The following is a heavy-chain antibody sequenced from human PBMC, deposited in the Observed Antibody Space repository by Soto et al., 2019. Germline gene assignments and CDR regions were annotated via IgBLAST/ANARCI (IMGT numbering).Heavy chain of an antibody. Sequence: QVQLQEAGPGLVKPSEPLSLTCTVSGGSISRGGYYWSWIRQPPGKGLEWIGYTYDSGSTYYNPSLKSRIRISIDTSKNQFSLRLTSVTAADTAVYYCAREIIPLTTDWYFDLWGRGTLVTVSS. V-gene: IGHV4-30-4*01. CDR2: TYDSGST. CDR1: GGSISRGGYY. CDR3: AREIIPLTTDWYFDL. D-gene: IGHD4-17*01. J-gene: IGHJ2*01.